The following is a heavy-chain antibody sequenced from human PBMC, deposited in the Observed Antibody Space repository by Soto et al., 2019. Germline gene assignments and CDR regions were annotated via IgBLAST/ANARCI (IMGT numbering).Heavy chain of an antibody. CDR1: GFTFSSYS. V-gene: IGHV3-48*01. D-gene: IGHD3-22*01. CDR3: ARGDGYFDSSVYYYSFAS. Sequence: EVQLVESGGGLVQPGGSLRLSCAASGFTFSSYSMNWVRQAPGKGLEWVSYISSSSSTIYYADSVKGRFTISRDNAKNSWYRQMNSLRAGDTALYYWARGDGYFDSSVYYYSFASWGQGPLVPVSS. CDR2: ISSSSSTI. J-gene: IGHJ4*02.